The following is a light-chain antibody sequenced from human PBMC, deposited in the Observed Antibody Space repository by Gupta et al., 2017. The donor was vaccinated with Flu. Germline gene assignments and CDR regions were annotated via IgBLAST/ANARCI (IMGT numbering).Light chain of an antibody. Sequence: DVVMTQSPLSLPVTLGQPASIYCRSSQSLVYKNGITYLNWFQQRPGQSPRRLIYEVSKRDFGVPDRFSGSGSDTDFTLKISSGEAEHGGVYYGRRCKHPWTFGQGTRLEI. J-gene: IGKJ2*02. CDR1: QSLVYKNGITY. CDR2: EVS. CDR3: RRCKHPWT. V-gene: IGKV2-30*01.